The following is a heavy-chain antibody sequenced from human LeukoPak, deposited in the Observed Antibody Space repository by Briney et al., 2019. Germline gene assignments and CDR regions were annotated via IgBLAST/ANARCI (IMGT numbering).Heavy chain of an antibody. J-gene: IGHJ4*02. CDR1: EFTFSNYW. Sequence: PGGSLTLSFAASEFTFSNYWMDWVRQAPWKGLVWVSRINSDGSTTNHADSVKGRFTISRDNAKNTLYLQMNSLRDEDTAVYYCARSSRGTVVSDFDYWGQGILVTVSS. CDR3: ARSSRGTVVSDFDY. D-gene: IGHD4-23*01. CDR2: INSDGSTT. V-gene: IGHV3-74*01.